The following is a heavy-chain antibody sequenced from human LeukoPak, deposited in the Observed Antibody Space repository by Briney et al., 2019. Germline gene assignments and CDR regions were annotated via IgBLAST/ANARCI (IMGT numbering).Heavy chain of an antibody. CDR1: GGSFSGYY. Sequence: KPSETLSLTCAVYGGSFSGYYWSWIRQPPGKGLEWIGEINHSGSTNYNPSLKSRVTISVDTSKNQFSLKLSSVTAADTAVYYCARGHYVWGSYRSSFDYWGQGTLVTVSS. D-gene: IGHD3-16*02. J-gene: IGHJ4*02. CDR2: INHSGST. V-gene: IGHV4-34*01. CDR3: ARGHYVWGSYRSSFDY.